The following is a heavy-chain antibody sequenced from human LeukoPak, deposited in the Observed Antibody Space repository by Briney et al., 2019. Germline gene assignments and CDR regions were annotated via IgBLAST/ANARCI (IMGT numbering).Heavy chain of an antibody. J-gene: IGHJ4*02. D-gene: IGHD3-3*01. CDR1: GGSISSSSYY. CDR2: IYYSGST. CDR3: ASRRAIFGVVDY. V-gene: IGHV4-39*01. Sequence: SETLSLTCTVSGGSISSSSYYWGWIRQPPGKGLEWIGSIYYSGSTYYNPSLKSRVTISVDTSKNQFSLKLRSVTAADTAVYYCASRRAIFGVVDYWGQGTLVTVSS.